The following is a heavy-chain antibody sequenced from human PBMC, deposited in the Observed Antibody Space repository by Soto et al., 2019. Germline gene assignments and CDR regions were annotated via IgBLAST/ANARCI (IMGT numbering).Heavy chain of an antibody. J-gene: IGHJ5*02. V-gene: IGHV1-2*04. CDR1: GYTFTGYY. D-gene: IGHD3-22*01. CDR2: INPNSGGT. Sequence: ASVKVSCKASGYTFTGYYMHWVRQAPGQGLEWMGWINPNSGGTNYAQKFQGWVTMTRDTSISTAYMELSRLRSDDTAVYYCARGTMIVFNGWLDPWGQGTLVTVSS. CDR3: ARGTMIVFNGWLDP.